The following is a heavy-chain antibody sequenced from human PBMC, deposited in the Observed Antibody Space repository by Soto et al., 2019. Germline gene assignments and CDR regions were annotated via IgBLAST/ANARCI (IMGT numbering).Heavy chain of an antibody. CDR1: GYTFTSYG. V-gene: IGHV1-18*01. Sequence: ASVKVSCKASGYTFTSYGISWVRQAPGQGLEWMGWISAYNGNTNYAQKFQGRVTITADKSTSTAYMELSSLRSEDTAVYYCASETSDHAADYWGQGTLVTVSS. J-gene: IGHJ4*02. CDR2: ISAYNGNT. D-gene: IGHD2-2*01. CDR3: ASETSDHAADY.